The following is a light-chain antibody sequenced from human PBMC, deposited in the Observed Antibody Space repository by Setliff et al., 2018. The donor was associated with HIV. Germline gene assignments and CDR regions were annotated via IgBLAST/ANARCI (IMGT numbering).Light chain of an antibody. V-gene: IGLV2-14*01. Sequence: QSALAQPASVSGSPGQSITISCTGTTSDVGGYNYVSWYQQHPGKAPKLIIYEVKNRPSGVSNRFSGSKSGNTASLTISGLQAEDGADYYCSSYAITNTLPFGTGTKV. J-gene: IGLJ1*01. CDR1: TSDVGGYNY. CDR2: EVK. CDR3: SSYAITNTLP.